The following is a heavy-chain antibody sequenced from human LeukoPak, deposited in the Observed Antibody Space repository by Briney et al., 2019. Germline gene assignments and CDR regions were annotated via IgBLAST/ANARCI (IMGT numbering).Heavy chain of an antibody. V-gene: IGHV3-21*01. CDR3: ARAVYSGYDSAFDI. CDR1: GLTFSSYS. D-gene: IGHD5-12*01. Sequence: GGSLGLSCAASGLTFSSYSMNWVRQAPGKGLEWVSSISSSSSYIYYADSVKGRFTISRDNAKNSLYLQMNSLRAEDTAVYYCARAVYSGYDSAFDIWGQGTMVTVSS. J-gene: IGHJ3*02. CDR2: ISSSSSYI.